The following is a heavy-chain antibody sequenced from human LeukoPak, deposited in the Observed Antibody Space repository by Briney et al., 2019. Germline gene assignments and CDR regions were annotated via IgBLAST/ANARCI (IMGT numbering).Heavy chain of an antibody. CDR2: IYYSGST. J-gene: IGHJ3*02. CDR3: ARGRFGVKGAFDI. D-gene: IGHD3-10*01. V-gene: IGHV4-30-4*01. CDR1: GGSISSGDYY. Sequence: SQTLSLTCTVSGGSISSGDYYWSWLRQPPGTGLEWIGYIYYSGSTYYNPSLKSRVAISVDTSKNQFSLKLSSVTAADTAVYYCARGRFGVKGAFDIGGQGTMVTVS.